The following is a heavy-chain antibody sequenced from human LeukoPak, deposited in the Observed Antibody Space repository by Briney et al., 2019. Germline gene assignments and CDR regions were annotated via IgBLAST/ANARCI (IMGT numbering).Heavy chain of an antibody. V-gene: IGHV3-74*01. D-gene: IGHD3-9*01. CDR3: ARGSGFGV. CDR2: ISSDGSTT. Sequence: PGGSLRLSCAASGFTFSTYWVHWVRQVPGKGLVRVSGISSDGSTTHYADSVKGRFTISRDNAKNTLYLQMNSLRVEDTAVYYCARGSGFGVWGQGILLTVSS. CDR1: GFTFSTYW. J-gene: IGHJ4*02.